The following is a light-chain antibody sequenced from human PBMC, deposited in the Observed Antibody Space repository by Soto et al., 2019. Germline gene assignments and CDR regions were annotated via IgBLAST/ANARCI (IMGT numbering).Light chain of an antibody. J-gene: IGKJ1*01. CDR2: KAS. Sequence: DIQMTQSPSTLSASVGDRVTITCRASQRISTWLAWYQQKPGTAPKLLIYKASSLESGVPSRFSGSGSGTEFTLTISSLQPDDFATYYCQQYDSYSRTFGQATKVDIK. V-gene: IGKV1-5*03. CDR1: QRISTW. CDR3: QQYDSYSRT.